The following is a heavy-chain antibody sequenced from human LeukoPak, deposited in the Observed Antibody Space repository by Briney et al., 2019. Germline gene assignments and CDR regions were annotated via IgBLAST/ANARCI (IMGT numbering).Heavy chain of an antibody. V-gene: IGHV3-66*01. D-gene: IGHD3-10*01. Sequence: GGPLRPSCAPPGFTAISNYMSGVRKSPGKGREGVSVFYSGGSTYYADSVKGRFTISRDNSKNTLYLQINSLRAEDTAVYYCVGLLWFGESRSLYGMDVWGQGTTVTVSS. J-gene: IGHJ6*02. CDR3: VGLLWFGESRSLYGMDV. CDR2: FYSGGST. CDR1: GFTAISNY.